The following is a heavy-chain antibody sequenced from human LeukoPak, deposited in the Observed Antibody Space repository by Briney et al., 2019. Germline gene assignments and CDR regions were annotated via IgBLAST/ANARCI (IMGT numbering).Heavy chain of an antibody. CDR2: ISAYNGNT. Sequence: GASVKVSCKASGYTFTSYGISWVRQAPGQGLEWMGWISAYNGNTNYAQKLQGRVTMTTDTSTSTAYMELRSLRSDDTAVYYCARISSIQFIVVVTVDAFDIWGQGTMVTVSS. J-gene: IGHJ3*02. CDR3: ARISSIQFIVVVTVDAFDI. D-gene: IGHD2-21*02. CDR1: GYTFTSYG. V-gene: IGHV1-18*01.